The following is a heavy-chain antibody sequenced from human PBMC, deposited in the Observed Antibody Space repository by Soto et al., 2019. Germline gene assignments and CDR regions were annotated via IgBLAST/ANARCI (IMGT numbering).Heavy chain of an antibody. V-gene: IGHV3-23*01. Sequence: EVQLLESGGGLVQPGGSLRLSCAASGFTFSSYAMSWVRQAPGKGLEWVSDISGSGGSTHYADSVKGRFTISRDNSKNTLYLQMNSLRAEDTAVYYCASRSSGWYFDYWGHGHLVTVYS. J-gene: IGHJ4*01. CDR3: ASRSSGWYFDY. CDR2: ISGSGGST. CDR1: GFTFSSYA. D-gene: IGHD6-19*01.